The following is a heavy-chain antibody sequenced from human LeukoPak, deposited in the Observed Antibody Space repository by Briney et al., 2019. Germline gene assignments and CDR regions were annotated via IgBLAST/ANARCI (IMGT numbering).Heavy chain of an antibody. CDR2: INPNSGGT. V-gene: IGHV1-2*02. J-gene: IGHJ3*02. Sequence: ASVKVSCKASGYTFTGYYMHWVRQAPGQGLEWMGWINPNSGGTNYAQKFQGRVTMTRDTSISPAYMELSRLRSDDTAVYYCARASSSWYQAFDIWGQGTMVTVSS. CDR3: ARASSSWYQAFDI. CDR1: GYTFTGYY. D-gene: IGHD6-13*01.